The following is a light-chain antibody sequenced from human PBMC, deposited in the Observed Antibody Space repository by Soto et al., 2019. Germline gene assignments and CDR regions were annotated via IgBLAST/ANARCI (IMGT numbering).Light chain of an antibody. CDR2: YDS. CDR1: NIGNKR. Sequence: SYELTQSPSVSVAPEKTATITCGGNNIGNKRVHWYRQKPGQAPVLLISYDSDRPSGIPERFSGSNSGNTATLTISRVEAGYEADYYCQVWYIMTDNYVFGSGTKLTVL. CDR3: QVWYIMTDNYV. J-gene: IGLJ1*01. V-gene: IGLV3-21*04.